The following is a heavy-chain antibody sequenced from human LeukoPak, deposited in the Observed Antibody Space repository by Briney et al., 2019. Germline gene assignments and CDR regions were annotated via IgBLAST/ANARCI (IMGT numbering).Heavy chain of an antibody. V-gene: IGHV3-66*01. Sequence: PGGSLRLSCAASGFTVSSNYMTWVRQAPGKGLEWVSVIYSGGGTYYADSVKGRFTISRDNSKNTLYLQMNSLRAEDTAIYYCARDLTKSGFVDYRGQGTLVTVSS. J-gene: IGHJ4*02. CDR3: ARDLTKSGFVDY. D-gene: IGHD5-12*01. CDR2: IYSGGGT. CDR1: GFTVSSNY.